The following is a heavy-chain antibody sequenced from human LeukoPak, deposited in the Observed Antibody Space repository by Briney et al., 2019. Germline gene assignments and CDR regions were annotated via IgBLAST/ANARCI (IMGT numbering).Heavy chain of an antibody. V-gene: IGHV1-3*01. J-gene: IGHJ4*02. CDR1: GYTFTSYA. CDR2: INAGNGNT. Sequence: ASVKVSCKASGYTFTSYAMHWVRQAPGQRLEWMGWINAGNGNTKYSQKFQGRVTITRDTSASTAYMELSSLRSEDTAVYYCARDWDSSGFPNYYFDYWGQGTLDTVSS. D-gene: IGHD6-19*01. CDR3: ARDWDSSGFPNYYFDY.